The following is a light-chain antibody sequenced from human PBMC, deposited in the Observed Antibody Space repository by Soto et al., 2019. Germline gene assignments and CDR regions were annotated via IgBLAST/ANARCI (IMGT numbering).Light chain of an antibody. CDR1: SSDIGIYKY. J-gene: IGLJ1*01. CDR2: EVT. V-gene: IGLV2-14*01. CDR3: NSYTSSNTLV. Sequence: QSALTQPASVSGSPGQSIAISCTGSSSDIGIYKYVSWYQQHPGKVPKLIIYEVTNRPSGVSNRFSGSKSGNTASLTISGLQTEDEADYYCNSYTSSNTLVFGTGTKV.